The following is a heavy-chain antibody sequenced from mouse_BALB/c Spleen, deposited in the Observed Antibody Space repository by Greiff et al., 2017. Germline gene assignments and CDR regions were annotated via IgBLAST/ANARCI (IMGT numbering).Heavy chain of an antibody. V-gene: IGHV5-12-1*01. CDR3: ARGGIYYDYDGAWFAY. CDR2: ISSGGGST. D-gene: IGHD2-4*01. CDR1: GFAFSSYD. Sequence: DVMLVESGGGLVKPGGSLKLSCAASGFAFSSYDMSWVRQTPEKRLEWVAYISSGGGSTYYPDTVKGRFTISRDNAKNTLYLQMSSLKSEDTAMYYCARGGIYYDYDGAWFAYWGQGTLVTVSA. J-gene: IGHJ3*01.